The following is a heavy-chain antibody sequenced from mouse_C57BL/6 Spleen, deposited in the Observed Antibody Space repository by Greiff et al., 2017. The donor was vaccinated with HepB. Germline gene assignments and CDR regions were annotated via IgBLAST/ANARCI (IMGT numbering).Heavy chain of an antibody. CDR1: GFTFSSYT. CDR2: ISGGGGNT. D-gene: IGHD1-1*02. CDR3: ARHGYDYYAMDY. Sequence: EVMLVESGGGLVKPGGSLKLSCAASGFTFSSYTMSWVRQTPEKRLEWVATISGGGGNTYYPDSVKGRFTISRDNAKNTLYLQMSSLRSEDTSLYYCARHGYDYYAMDYWGQGTSVTVSS. V-gene: IGHV5-9*01. J-gene: IGHJ4*01.